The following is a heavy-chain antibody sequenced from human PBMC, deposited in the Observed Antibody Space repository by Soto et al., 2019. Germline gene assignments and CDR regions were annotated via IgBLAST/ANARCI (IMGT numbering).Heavy chain of an antibody. V-gene: IGHV4-39*01. J-gene: IGHJ5*02. D-gene: IGHD2-2*02. CDR3: AGLLIDIVVVPAAIGWFDP. CDR2: IYYSGST. CDR1: GGSISSSSYY. Sequence: SETLSLTCTVSGGSISSSSYYWGWIRQPPGKGLEWIGSIYYSGSTYYNPSLKSRVTLSVDTSKNQFSLKLSSVTAADTAVYYCAGLLIDIVVVPAAIGWFDPWGQGTLVTVSS.